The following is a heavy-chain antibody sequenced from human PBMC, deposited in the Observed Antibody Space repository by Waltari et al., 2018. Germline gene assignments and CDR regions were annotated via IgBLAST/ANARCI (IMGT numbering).Heavy chain of an antibody. D-gene: IGHD3-22*01. CDR2: IIPILGIA. J-gene: IGHJ4*02. Sequence: QVQLVQSGAEVKKPGSSVKVSCKASGGTFSSYTISWVRQAPGQGLEWMGRIIPILGIANYAQKFQGRVTITADKSTSTAYMELSSLRSEETAVYYCASSGYDSSGGFYWGQGTLVTVSS. V-gene: IGHV1-69*02. CDR1: GGTFSSYT. CDR3: ASSGYDSSGGFY.